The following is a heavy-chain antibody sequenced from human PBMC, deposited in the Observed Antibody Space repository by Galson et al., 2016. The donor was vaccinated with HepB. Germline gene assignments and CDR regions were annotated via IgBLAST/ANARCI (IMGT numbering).Heavy chain of an antibody. J-gene: IGHJ4*02. CDR2: ISHTGST. D-gene: IGHD3-16*01. CDR3: ARSHLGFSLRSHFKRPRIDF. V-gene: IGHV4-34*01. CDR1: GGSFTSYY. Sequence: LSLTCAVYGGSFTSYYWNWIRQPPGKGLEWIGEISHTGSTNYNPSLKSRVSISIDTSKYQFSLKLNSVTAADAAVYYCARSHLGFSLRSHFKRPRIDFWGQGTLVTVSS.